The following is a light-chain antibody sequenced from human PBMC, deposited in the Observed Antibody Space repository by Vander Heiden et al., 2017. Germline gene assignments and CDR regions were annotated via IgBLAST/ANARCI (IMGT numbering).Light chain of an antibody. CDR3: QQSGWT. CDR1: QSVSSSY. V-gene: IGKV3-20*01. CDR2: GAS. J-gene: IGKJ1*01. Sequence: EIVLTQSPGTLSLSPGERATFSCRASQSVSSSYLAWYQQKPGQAPRLLIYGASSRATGIPDRFSGSGSGTDFTLAISRLEPEDFAVYYCQQSGWTFGQGTKVEIK.